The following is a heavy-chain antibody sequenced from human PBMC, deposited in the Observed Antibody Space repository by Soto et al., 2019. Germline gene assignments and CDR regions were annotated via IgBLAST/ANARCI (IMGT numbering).Heavy chain of an antibody. CDR3: AHSRNLITEDAQVGHFDY. Sequence: QITLKESGPTQVKPTQTLTLTCSFSGFSLNTDGEGVGWVRQPPGEALEWLALIYWDDDERYSPSLKTRLTITKDPSKNQVVLIMTNMDPVDTATYYCAHSRNLITEDAQVGHFDYWGLGTLVTVSS. D-gene: IGHD3-10*01. V-gene: IGHV2-5*02. CDR2: IYWDDDE. CDR1: GFSLNTDGEG. J-gene: IGHJ4*02.